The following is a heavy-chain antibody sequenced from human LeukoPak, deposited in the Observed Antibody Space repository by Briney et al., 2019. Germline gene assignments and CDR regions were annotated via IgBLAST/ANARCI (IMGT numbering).Heavy chain of an antibody. V-gene: IGHV1-18*01. D-gene: IGHD6-6*01. CDR3: ARDIPGKAARPPLNPLFVY. CDR1: GYTFTSYG. Sequence: ASVKVSCKASGYTFTSYGISWVRQAPGQGLEWMGWISAYNGNTNYAQKLQGRVTMTTDTSTSTAYMELRSLRSDDTAVYYCARDIPGKAARPPLNPLFVYWGQGTLVTVSS. J-gene: IGHJ4*02. CDR2: ISAYNGNT.